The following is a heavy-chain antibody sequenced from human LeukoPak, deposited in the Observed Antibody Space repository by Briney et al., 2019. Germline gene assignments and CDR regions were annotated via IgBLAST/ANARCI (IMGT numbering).Heavy chain of an antibody. D-gene: IGHD1-26*01. J-gene: IGHJ4*02. CDR2: IYYSGST. CDR1: GGSISSYY. V-gene: IGHV4-59*08. CDR3: AGHSIVGAITAPFHY. Sequence: PSETLSLTCTVSGGSISSYYWSWIRQPPGKGLEWIGYIYYSGSTNYNPSLKSRVTISVDTSKNQFSLKLSSVTAADTALYYCAGHSIVGAITAPFHYWGQGTLVTVSS.